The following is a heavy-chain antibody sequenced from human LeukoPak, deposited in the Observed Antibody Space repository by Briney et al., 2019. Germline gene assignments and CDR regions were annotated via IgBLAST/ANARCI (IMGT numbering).Heavy chain of an antibody. CDR1: CGSFSGYY. J-gene: IGHJ4*02. CDR3: ARGRSYGSGSYYRAGYFDY. CDR2: INHSGST. V-gene: IGHV4-34*01. D-gene: IGHD3-10*01. Sequence: SETLALTCAVYCGSFSGYYWRWIRQPPGKGLEWIGEINHSGSTNYNPSLKSRVTISVDTSKNQFSLKLSSVTAADTAVYYCARGRSYGSGSYYRAGYFDYWGQGTLVTVSS.